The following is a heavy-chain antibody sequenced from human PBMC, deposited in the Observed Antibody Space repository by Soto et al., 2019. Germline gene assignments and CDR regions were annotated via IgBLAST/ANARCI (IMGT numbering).Heavy chain of an antibody. CDR2: ISGSGSVT. CDR1: GFNFRSNG. CDR3: AKGGVAAARGYFDH. J-gene: IGHJ4*02. V-gene: IGHV3-23*01. Sequence: EVQLLESGGGLVKPGGSLRLSCAASGFNFRSNGLSWVRQAPGKGLEWASDISGSGSVTNYVDSVKGRFTISRDNSNNTLTLQMDSLRAEDTAVYYCAKGGVAAARGYFDHWGQGTRVTVSS. D-gene: IGHD6-13*01.